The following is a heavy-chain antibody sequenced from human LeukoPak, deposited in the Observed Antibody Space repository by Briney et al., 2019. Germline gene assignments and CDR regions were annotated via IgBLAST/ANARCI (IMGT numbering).Heavy chain of an antibody. D-gene: IGHD3-16*01. CDR1: GYSISSGYY. CDR2: IYHSGST. Sequence: SETLSLTCTVSGYSISSGYYWGWIRQPPGQGLEWIGSIYHSGSTYYNPSLKSRVIMSFDPSKNQFSLKLNSVTAADTAFYYCVRDRGLGRGFDPWGQGTMVTVSS. J-gene: IGHJ5*02. CDR3: VRDRGLGRGFDP. V-gene: IGHV4-38-2*02.